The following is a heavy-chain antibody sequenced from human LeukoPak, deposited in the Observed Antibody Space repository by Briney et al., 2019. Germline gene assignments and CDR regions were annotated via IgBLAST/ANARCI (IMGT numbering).Heavy chain of an antibody. Sequence: GGSLRLSCAASGFTFSVCAMNWVRQAPGKGLEWVSGISGSGGSTYYADSVKGRFTISRDSSKNTVYLQMNSLRAEDTAVYYCAKADGSYKTLIDYWGQGTLVTVSS. J-gene: IGHJ4*02. CDR2: ISGSGGST. V-gene: IGHV3-23*01. CDR1: GFTFSVCA. D-gene: IGHD3-10*01. CDR3: AKADGSYKTLIDY.